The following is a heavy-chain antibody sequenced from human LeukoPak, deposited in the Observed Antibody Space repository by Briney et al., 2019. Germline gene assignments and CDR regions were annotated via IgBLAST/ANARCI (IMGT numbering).Heavy chain of an antibody. CDR2: IYYSGST. D-gene: IGHD2-2*01. Sequence: PSQTLSLTCTVSGGSISSGDYYWSWIRQPPGKGLEWIGYIYYSGSTYYNPSLKSRVTISVDTSKNQFSLKLSSVTAADTAVYYCASFCSSASCYGGYWGQGTLVTVSS. V-gene: IGHV4-30-4*01. CDR1: GGSISSGDYY. CDR3: ASFCSSASCYGGY. J-gene: IGHJ4*02.